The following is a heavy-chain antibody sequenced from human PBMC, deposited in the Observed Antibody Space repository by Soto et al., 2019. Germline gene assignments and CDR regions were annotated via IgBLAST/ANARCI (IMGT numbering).Heavy chain of an antibody. CDR1: GGSISSGDYY. D-gene: IGHD1-26*01. V-gene: IGHV4-30-4*01. CDR2: IYNSGST. Sequence: PSETLSLTCTVSGGSISSGDYYWSWIRQPPGKGLEWIGYIYNSGSTHYNPSLKSRVTMSEDTSKNQISPELSSVTAADTAVYYCARVRAVGATTIDYWGQGTLVTVSS. CDR3: ARVRAVGATTIDY. J-gene: IGHJ4*02.